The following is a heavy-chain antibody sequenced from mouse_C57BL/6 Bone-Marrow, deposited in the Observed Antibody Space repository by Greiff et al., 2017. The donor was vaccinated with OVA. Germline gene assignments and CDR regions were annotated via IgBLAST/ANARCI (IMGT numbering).Heavy chain of an antibody. CDR2: IDPSDSYT. CDR1: GYTFTSYW. J-gene: IGHJ3*01. V-gene: IGHV1-69*01. CDR3: ARGAPSYGSSYPWFSY. Sequence: QVQLKQPGAELVMPGASVKLSCKASGYTFTSYWMHWVKQRPGQGLEWIGEIDPSDSYTNYNQKFKGKSTLTVDKSSSTAYMQLSSLTSEDSAVYYCARGAPSYGSSYPWFSYWGQGTLVTVSA. D-gene: IGHD1-1*01.